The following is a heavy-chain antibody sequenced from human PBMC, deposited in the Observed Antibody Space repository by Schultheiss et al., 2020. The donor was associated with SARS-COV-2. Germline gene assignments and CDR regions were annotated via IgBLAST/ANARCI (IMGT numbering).Heavy chain of an antibody. Sequence: SETLSLTCTVSGGSVSNGNYYWSWIRQPPGKGLEWIGYIYYSGSTNYNPSLKSRVTISVDTSKNQFSLKLSSVTAADTAVYYCARFIAAAGGAWNWGQGTLVTVSS. CDR3: ARFIAAAGGAWN. D-gene: IGHD6-13*01. CDR2: IYYSGST. J-gene: IGHJ4*02. V-gene: IGHV4-61*01. CDR1: GGSVSNGNYY.